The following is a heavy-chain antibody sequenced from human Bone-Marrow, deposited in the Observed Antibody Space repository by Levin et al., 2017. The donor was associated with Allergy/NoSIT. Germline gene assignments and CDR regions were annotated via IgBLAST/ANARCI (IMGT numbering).Heavy chain of an antibody. CDR2: IKTDGTDT. CDR1: GFTFSHHW. CDR3: VRDSPHAKCDL. V-gene: IGHV3-74*03. D-gene: IGHD2-8*01. Sequence: GGSLRLSCAGSGFTFSHHWIHWVRQAPGKGLVWVSRIKTDGTDTTYSDSVKRRFTGSRDNAKNTVYLQMSSLRAEETAMYYCVRDSPHAKCDLWGQGALVTVSS. J-gene: IGHJ5*02.